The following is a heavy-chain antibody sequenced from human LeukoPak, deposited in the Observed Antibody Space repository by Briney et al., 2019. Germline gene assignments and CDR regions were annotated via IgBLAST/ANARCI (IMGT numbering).Heavy chain of an antibody. V-gene: IGHV3-30*02. CDR3: ARGPSGYHNT. CDR1: GFTFSNYG. D-gene: IGHD5-12*01. Sequence: PGGSLRLSCAASGFTFSNYGMHWVRQAPGKGLEWVAFIRYDGSYKYYADSVKGRFTISGDNSKNTLYLQMNSLRAEDTAVYYCARGPSGYHNTGGQGTLVTVSS. J-gene: IGHJ4*02. CDR2: IRYDGSYK.